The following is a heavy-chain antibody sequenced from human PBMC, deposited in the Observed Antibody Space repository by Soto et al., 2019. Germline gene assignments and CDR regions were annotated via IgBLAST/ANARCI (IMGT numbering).Heavy chain of an antibody. J-gene: IGHJ3*02. CDR2: IYYSGST. D-gene: IGHD1-1*01. Sequence: SETLSLTXTVSGGSVSSGSYYWSWMRQPPGKGLEWIGYIYYSGSTNYNPSLKSRVTISVDTSKNQFSLKLSSVTAADTAVYYCARDALTTGTTYAFDIWGQGTMVTVSS. CDR3: ARDALTTGTTYAFDI. V-gene: IGHV4-61*01. CDR1: GGSVSSGSYY.